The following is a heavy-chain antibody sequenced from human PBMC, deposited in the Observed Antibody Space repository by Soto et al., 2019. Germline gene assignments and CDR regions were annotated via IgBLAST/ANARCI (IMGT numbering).Heavy chain of an antibody. Sequence: EVQLVESGGGLVQPGGSLRLSCAASGLNVSSNFMSWVRQAPGKGLEWVSVIYRGAGSTYYADSVKGRFTISRDKSKNTVYLQMNSLRAEDTAVYYCARNHGDSNYYYYYDMDVWGKGTTVTVSS. CDR1: GLNVSSNF. CDR3: ARNHGDSNYYYYYDMDV. V-gene: IGHV3-66*01. D-gene: IGHD4-17*01. J-gene: IGHJ6*04. CDR2: IYRGAGST.